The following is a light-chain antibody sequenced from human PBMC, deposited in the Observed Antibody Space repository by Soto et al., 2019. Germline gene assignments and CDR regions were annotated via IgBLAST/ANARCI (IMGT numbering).Light chain of an antibody. J-gene: IGKJ3*01. CDR3: HQYGSSPFT. CDR1: QSVSSY. CDR2: DAS. Sequence: EIVLTQSPATLSLSPGERATLSCRASQSVSSYLAWYQQKPGQAPRLLIYDASNRATGIPARFSGSGSGTDFTLTISSLEPEDFAVYFCHQYGSSPFTFGPGTKVDTK. V-gene: IGKV3-11*01.